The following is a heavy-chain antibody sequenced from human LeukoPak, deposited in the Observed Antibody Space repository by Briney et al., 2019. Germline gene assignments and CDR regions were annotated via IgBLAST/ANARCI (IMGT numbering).Heavy chain of an antibody. J-gene: IGHJ3*02. CDR3: AREGITIFGVSPDAFDI. D-gene: IGHD3-3*01. Sequence: GGSLRLSCAASGFTFSSYSMNWVRQAPGKGLEWVSYISSSSSTIYYADSVKGRFTISRDNAKNSLYLQMNSLRAEDTAVNYCAREGITIFGVSPDAFDIWGQGTMVTVSS. V-gene: IGHV3-48*01. CDR1: GFTFSSYS. CDR2: ISSSSSTI.